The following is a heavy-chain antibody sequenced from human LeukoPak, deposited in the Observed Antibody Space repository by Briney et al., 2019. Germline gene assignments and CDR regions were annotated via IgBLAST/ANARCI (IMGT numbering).Heavy chain of an antibody. CDR3: ARGGVVGAISYFDY. D-gene: IGHD1-26*01. CDR2: ISYDGSNK. CDR1: GFTFSNYP. J-gene: IGHJ4*02. V-gene: IGHV3-30-3*01. Sequence: GGSLRLSCAASGFTFSNYPMHWVRQAPGKGLEWVAVISYDGSNKHYADSVKGRFTISRDNSKNTLNLQMNSLRAEDTAVYYCARGGVVGAISYFDYWGQGTLVTVSS.